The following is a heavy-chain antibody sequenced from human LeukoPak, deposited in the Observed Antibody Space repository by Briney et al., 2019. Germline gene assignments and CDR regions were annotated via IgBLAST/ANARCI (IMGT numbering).Heavy chain of an antibody. D-gene: IGHD3-10*01. V-gene: IGHV4-4*07. J-gene: IGHJ4*02. Sequence: KTSETLSLTCTVSGGSISSYYWSWIRQPAGKGLEWIGRIYTSGSTNYNPSLKSRVTMSVDTSKNQFSLKLSSVTAADTAVYYCARGKGRWFGRYFDYWGQGTLVTVSS. CDR2: IYTSGST. CDR3: ARGKGRWFGRYFDY. CDR1: GGSISSYY.